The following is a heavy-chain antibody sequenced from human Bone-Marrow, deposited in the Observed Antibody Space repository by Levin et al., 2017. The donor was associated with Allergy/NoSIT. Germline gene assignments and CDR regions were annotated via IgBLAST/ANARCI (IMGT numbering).Heavy chain of an antibody. D-gene: IGHD6-19*01. Sequence: SETLSLTCNISGDTSTSGTFFWVWIRQSPTKGLEWIGSTDYRGITNYNPSLKGRVSIGGDTSKYLFFLKLSSVTAADTAVYFCARRDQYKSGWVPCYCYWGQGILVTVTS. V-gene: IGHV4-39*01. CDR3: ARRDQYKSGWVPCYCY. CDR1: GDTSTSGTFF. CDR2: TDYRGIT. J-gene: IGHJ4*02.